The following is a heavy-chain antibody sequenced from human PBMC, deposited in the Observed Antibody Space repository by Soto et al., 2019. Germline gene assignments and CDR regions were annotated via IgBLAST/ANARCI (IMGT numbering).Heavy chain of an antibody. D-gene: IGHD3-22*01. Sequence: SETLSLTCTVSGGSVSSGSYYWSWIRQPPGKGLEWIGYIYYSGSTNYNPSLKSRVTISVDTPKNQFSLKLSSVTAADTAVYYCARSTYYYDSSGYYPDYWGQGTLVTVSS. J-gene: IGHJ4*02. CDR2: IYYSGST. V-gene: IGHV4-61*01. CDR3: ARSTYYYDSSGYYPDY. CDR1: GGSVSSGSYY.